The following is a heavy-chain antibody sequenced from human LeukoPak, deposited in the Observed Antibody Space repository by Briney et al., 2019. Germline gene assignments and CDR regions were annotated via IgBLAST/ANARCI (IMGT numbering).Heavy chain of an antibody. CDR1: GYTFTGYY. V-gene: IGHV1-2*02. Sequence: ASVKVSCKASGYTFTGYYMHWVRPALGQGLGWMGWINPNSGVTNYAQKFQGRVTMTRYTSISTAYMELSRLTYDDTAVYYCARDSRGFSVDPWGQGTLVTVSS. J-gene: IGHJ5*02. CDR2: INPNSGVT. CDR3: ARDSRGFSVDP. D-gene: IGHD2-15*01.